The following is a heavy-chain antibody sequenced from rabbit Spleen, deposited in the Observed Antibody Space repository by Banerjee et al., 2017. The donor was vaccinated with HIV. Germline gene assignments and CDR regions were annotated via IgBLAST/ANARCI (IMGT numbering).Heavy chain of an antibody. V-gene: IGHV1S45*01. Sequence: QEQLEESGGDLVKPEGSLTLTCTASGVSFSLSSYICWVRQAPGKGLEWIGCIYNGDIGSRTYYATWAKGRFTISKTSTTVTLQMTSLTAADTATYFCARNYVDAFDPWGPGTLVTVS. CDR2: IYNGDIGSRT. J-gene: IGHJ2*01. CDR3: ARNYVDAFDP. D-gene: IGHD1-1*01. CDR1: GVSFSLSSY.